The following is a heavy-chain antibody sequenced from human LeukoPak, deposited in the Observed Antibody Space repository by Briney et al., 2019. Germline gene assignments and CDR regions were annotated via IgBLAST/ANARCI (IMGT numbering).Heavy chain of an antibody. CDR3: ARDAGIDYGSGSYYTHDY. V-gene: IGHV3-21*01. CDR1: GFTFSGSA. J-gene: IGHJ4*02. CDR2: ISSSSSYI. D-gene: IGHD3-10*01. Sequence: PGGSLRLSCAASGFTFSGSAMHWVRQASGKGLEWVSSISSSSSYIYYADSVKGRFTISRDNAKNSLYLQMNSLRAEDTAVYYCARDAGIDYGSGSYYTHDYWGQGTLVTVSS.